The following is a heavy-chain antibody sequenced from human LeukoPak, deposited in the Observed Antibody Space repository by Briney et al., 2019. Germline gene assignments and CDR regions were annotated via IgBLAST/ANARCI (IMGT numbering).Heavy chain of an antibody. CDR1: GFTFSSDA. CDR3: AKSQRGYYPRRTYYYYMDV. CDR2: ISGSGDST. Sequence: PGGSLRLSCAAHGFTFSSDAMSSVRQATGKVLEWVSAISGSGDSTYYADSVEGRFNISRDNSKKTLYMQLNSLRAEDTAVYYCAKSQRGYYPRRTYYYYMDVWGKGTTVTVSS. V-gene: IGHV3-23*01. J-gene: IGHJ6*03. D-gene: IGHD1-26*01.